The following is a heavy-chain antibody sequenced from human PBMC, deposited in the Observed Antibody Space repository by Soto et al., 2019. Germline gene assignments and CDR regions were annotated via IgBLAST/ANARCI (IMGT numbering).Heavy chain of an antibody. D-gene: IGHD5-12*01. CDR3: AKDRGYSTISNPLVQH. J-gene: IGHJ1*01. V-gene: IGHV3-30*18. CDR2: ISYDGSNK. Sequence: QVQLVESGGGVVQPGRSLRLSCAASGFTFSSYGMHWVRQAPGKGLEWVAVISYDGSNKYYADSVKGRFTISRDNSKNTLYLQMNSLRAEDTAVYYCAKDRGYSTISNPLVQHWGQGTLVTVSS. CDR1: GFTFSSYG.